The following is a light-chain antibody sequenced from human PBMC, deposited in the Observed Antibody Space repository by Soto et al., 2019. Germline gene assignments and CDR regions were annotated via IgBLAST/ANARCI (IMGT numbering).Light chain of an antibody. CDR3: QQYGSSSYT. CDR2: LAS. V-gene: IGKV3-20*01. CDR1: QSINRY. Sequence: EIVLTQSPGTLSLSPGDGATLSCRASQSINRYLAWFQQKPGQAPRLVIYLASNRATGIPERFSVSGSGTDFTLTISRLEPEDFAVYYCQQYGSSSYTFGQGTKLEIK. J-gene: IGKJ2*01.